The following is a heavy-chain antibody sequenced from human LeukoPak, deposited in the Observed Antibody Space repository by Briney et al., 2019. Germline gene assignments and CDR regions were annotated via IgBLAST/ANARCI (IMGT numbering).Heavy chain of an antibody. D-gene: IGHD6-6*01. Sequence: GSSVEVSCKASGGTFSSYAISWVRQAPGQGLEWMGGIIPIFGTANYAQKFQGRVTITTDESTSTAYMELSSLRSEDTAVYYCARLSIAARPAPYYYYYYMDVWGKGTTVTVSS. CDR1: GGTFSSYA. CDR3: ARLSIAARPAPYYYYYYMDV. J-gene: IGHJ6*03. V-gene: IGHV1-69*05. CDR2: IIPIFGTA.